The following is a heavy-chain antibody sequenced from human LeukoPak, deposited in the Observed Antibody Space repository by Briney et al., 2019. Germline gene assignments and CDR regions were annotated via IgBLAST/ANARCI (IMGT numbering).Heavy chain of an antibody. CDR3: AGIAVAGTSFDY. CDR2: IYTSGST. CDR1: GDSISNYY. V-gene: IGHV4-4*07. D-gene: IGHD6-19*01. Sequence: SETLSLTCTVSGDSISNYYWSWIRQPAGKGLEWIGRIYTSGSTNYNPSLKSRVTISVDTSKNQFSLKLSSVTAADTAVYYCAGIAVAGTSFDYWGQGTLVTVSS. J-gene: IGHJ4*02.